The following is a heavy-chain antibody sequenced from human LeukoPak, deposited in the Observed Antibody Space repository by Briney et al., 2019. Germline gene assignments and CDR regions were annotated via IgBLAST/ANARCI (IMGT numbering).Heavy chain of an antibody. CDR3: AKSPIVGATFYFDY. CDR1: GFTFSSYW. D-gene: IGHD1-26*01. J-gene: IGHJ4*02. CDR2: ISGSGTST. V-gene: IGHV3-23*01. Sequence: GGSLRLSCAASGFTFSSYWMHWVRQTPGKGLEWVSSISGSGTSTYYADSVKGRFTISRDNSKNTLYLQMNSLRAEDTAVYYCAKSPIVGATFYFDYWGQGTLVTVSS.